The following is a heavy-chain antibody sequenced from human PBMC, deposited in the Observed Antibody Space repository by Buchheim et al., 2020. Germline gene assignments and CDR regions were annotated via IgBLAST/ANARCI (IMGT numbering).Heavy chain of an antibody. D-gene: IGHD2-15*01. J-gene: IGHJ4*02. CDR1: GFTFSNFS. CDR3: APYCSGGSCNSLDY. CDR2: ITSSSSYI. Sequence: EVQLVESGGGLVKPGGSLRLSCAASGFTFSNFSMNWARQAPGKGLEWVSSITSSSSYIFYADSVKGRFTISRDNAKNSLYLQMNSLRAEDTAVYYCAPYCSGGSCNSLDYWGQGTL. V-gene: IGHV3-21*06.